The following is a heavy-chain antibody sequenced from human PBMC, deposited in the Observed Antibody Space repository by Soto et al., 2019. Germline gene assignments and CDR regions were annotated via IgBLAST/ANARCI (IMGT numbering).Heavy chain of an antibody. CDR3: AKVGGGSDY. V-gene: IGHV3-30*18. CDR2: ISYDGSNK. D-gene: IGHD3-16*01. Sequence: QVQLVESGGGVVQPGRSLRLSCAASGFTFSSYGMHWVRQAPGKGLEWVAVISYDGSNKYYADSVKGRFTISRDNSKNTLYLQMNSLRAEDTAVYYCAKVGGGSDYWGQGTLVTDSS. J-gene: IGHJ4*02. CDR1: GFTFSSYG.